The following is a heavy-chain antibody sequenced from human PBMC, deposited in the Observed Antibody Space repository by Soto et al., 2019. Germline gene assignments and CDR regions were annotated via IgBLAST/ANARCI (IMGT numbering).Heavy chain of an antibody. D-gene: IGHD6-13*01. V-gene: IGHV3-48*02. CDR3: ARDDPSSSRYYYYGMDV. CDR2: ISSSSSTI. Sequence: EVQLVESGGGLVQPGGSLRLSCAASGFTFSSYSMNWVRQAPGKGLEWVSYISSSSSTIYYADSVKGRFTISRDNAKNSLYLQMNSLRDEDTAEYYCARDDPSSSRYYYYGMDVWGQGTTVTVSS. CDR1: GFTFSSYS. J-gene: IGHJ6*02.